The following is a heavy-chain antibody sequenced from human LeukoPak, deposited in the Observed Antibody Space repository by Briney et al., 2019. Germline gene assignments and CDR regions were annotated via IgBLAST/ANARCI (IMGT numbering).Heavy chain of an antibody. CDR1: GFTFSSYA. D-gene: IGHD6-13*01. V-gene: IGHV3-30*03. CDR2: ISYDGSNK. Sequence: PGGSLRLSCAASGFTFSSYAMSWVRQAPGKGLEWVAVISYDGSNKYYADSVKGRFTISRDNSRNTLYLQMNSLRAEDTAVYYCATIAAAGTEVYWGQGTLVTVSS. J-gene: IGHJ4*02. CDR3: ATIAAAGTEVY.